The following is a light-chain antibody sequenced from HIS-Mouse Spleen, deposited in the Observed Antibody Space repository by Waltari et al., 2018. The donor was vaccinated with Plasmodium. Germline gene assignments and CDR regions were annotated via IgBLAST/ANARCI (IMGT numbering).Light chain of an antibody. CDR3: AAWDDSLNGVV. Sequence: QSVLTQPPSASGTPGQRVTISCSGSISRIGSNTVNWYQQLPGTAPTLLIYSNNQRPSGVPYRFSGSKSGTAASLAISWLQSEAEADYYCAAWDDSLNGVVFAGGTKLTVL. CDR1: ISRIGSNT. J-gene: IGLJ2*01. V-gene: IGLV1-44*01. CDR2: SNN.